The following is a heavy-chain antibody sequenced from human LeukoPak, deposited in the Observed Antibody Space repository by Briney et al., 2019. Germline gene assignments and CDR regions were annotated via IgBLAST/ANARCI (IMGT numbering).Heavy chain of an antibody. D-gene: IGHD5-24*01. Sequence: ASVKVSCKASGYTFKNYDINWVRQATGQGLEWMGWMNPNSGNTGFAQKFQDRVSMTRDTSINTAYMELSSLRSGDTAVYYCARATPGGLHGYSFDYWGQGTVVTVYS. CDR3: ARATPGGLHGYSFDY. V-gene: IGHV1-8*02. J-gene: IGHJ4*02. CDR1: GYTFKNYD. CDR2: MNPNSGNT.